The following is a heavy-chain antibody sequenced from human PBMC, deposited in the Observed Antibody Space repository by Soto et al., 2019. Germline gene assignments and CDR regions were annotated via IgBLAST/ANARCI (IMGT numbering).Heavy chain of an antibody. CDR3: AKDTIHYGDYGDRPPSDY. J-gene: IGHJ4*02. CDR1: GFTFSSYA. D-gene: IGHD4-17*01. V-gene: IGHV3-23*01. CDR2: ISGSGGST. Sequence: EVQLLESGGGLVQPGGSLRLSCAASGFTFSSYAMSWVRQAPGKGLEWVSAISGSGGSTYYADSVKGRFTISRDNSKNTLYLQMNSLRAENTAVYYCAKDTIHYGDYGDRPPSDYWGQGTLVTVSS.